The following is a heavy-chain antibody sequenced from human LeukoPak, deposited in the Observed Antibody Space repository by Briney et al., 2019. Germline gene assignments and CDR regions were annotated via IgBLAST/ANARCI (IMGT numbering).Heavy chain of an antibody. V-gene: IGHV3-30*03. J-gene: IGHJ4*02. CDR3: ASPGSGRHN. D-gene: IGHD7-27*01. Sequence: GRSLRLSCAASGFTFSSYVMHWVRQAPGKGLEWVAVISYDGSNKYYADSVKGRFTISRDNSKNTLYLQMNSLRAEDTAVYYCASPGSGRHNWGQGTLVPVSS. CDR1: GFTFSSYV. CDR2: ISYDGSNK.